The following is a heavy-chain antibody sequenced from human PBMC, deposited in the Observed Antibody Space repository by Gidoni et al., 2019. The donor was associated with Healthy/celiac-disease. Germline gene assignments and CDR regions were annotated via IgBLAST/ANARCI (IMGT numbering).Heavy chain of an antibody. CDR2: IIPIFGTA. V-gene: IGHV1-69*01. CDR1: GGTFSSYA. CDR3: ARRLYDSSGYYSSPYYYGMDV. D-gene: IGHD3-22*01. Sequence: QVQLVQSGAEVKKPGSSVKVSCKASGGTFSSYAISWVRQAPGQGLEWMGGIIPIFGTANYAQKFQGRVTITADESTSTAYMELSSLRSEDTAVYYCARRLYDSSGYYSSPYYYGMDVWGQGTTVTVSS. J-gene: IGHJ6*02.